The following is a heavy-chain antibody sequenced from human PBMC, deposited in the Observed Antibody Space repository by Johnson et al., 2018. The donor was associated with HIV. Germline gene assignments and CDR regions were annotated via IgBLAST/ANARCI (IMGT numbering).Heavy chain of an antibody. V-gene: IGHV3-15*01. CDR3: TTPGYDTEDAFDI. Sequence: VQLVESGGGVVQPGRSLRLSCAASGFTFNNYGMHWVRQAPGKGLEWVGRIKSKTDGGTTDYAAPVKGRFTISRDDSKNTLYLQMNSLKTEDTAGYYCTTPGYDTEDAFDIWGQGTMVTVSS. D-gene: IGHD3-9*01. CDR2: IKSKTDGGTT. J-gene: IGHJ3*02. CDR1: GFTFNNYG.